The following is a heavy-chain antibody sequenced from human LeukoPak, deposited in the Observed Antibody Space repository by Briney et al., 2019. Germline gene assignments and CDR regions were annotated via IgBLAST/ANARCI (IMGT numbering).Heavy chain of an antibody. CDR3: ARALYSGNQRNWFDP. J-gene: IGHJ5*02. V-gene: IGHV3-48*03. CDR2: ISSSGSSI. Sequence: GGSLRLSCAASGFTFSTYEMNWVRQAPGKGLEWVSYISSSGSSIYYADSVKGRFTISRDNAKNSLYLQMNSLRAEDTAVYYCARALYSGNQRNWFDPWGQGTLVTVSS. CDR1: GFTFSTYE. D-gene: IGHD6-13*01.